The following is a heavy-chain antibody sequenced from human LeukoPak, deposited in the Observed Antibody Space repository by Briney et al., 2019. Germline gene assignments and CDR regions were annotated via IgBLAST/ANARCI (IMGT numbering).Heavy chain of an antibody. Sequence: GGSLRLSCAASGFTFSSYAMSWVRQAPGKGLEWVSAISGSGGSTYYADSVKGRFTISRDNSKNTLYLQMNSLRAEDTAVYYCAKDLISTVTTYYYYGMDVWGKGTTVTVSS. V-gene: IGHV3-23*01. CDR3: AKDLISTVTTYYYYGMDV. D-gene: IGHD4-17*01. CDR2: ISGSGGST. J-gene: IGHJ6*04. CDR1: GFTFSSYA.